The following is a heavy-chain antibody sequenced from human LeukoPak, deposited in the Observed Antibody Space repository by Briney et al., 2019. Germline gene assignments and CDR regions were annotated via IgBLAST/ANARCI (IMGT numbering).Heavy chain of an antibody. Sequence: GGSLRLSCAASGFTFSSYGMHWVRQAPGKGLEWVAVIWYDGSNKCYADSVKGRFTISRDNSKNTLYLQMNSLRAEDTAVYYCARESTMVRGVPIDYWGQGTLVTVSS. CDR1: GFTFSSYG. CDR2: IWYDGSNK. V-gene: IGHV3-33*01. J-gene: IGHJ4*02. CDR3: ARESTMVRGVPIDY. D-gene: IGHD3-10*01.